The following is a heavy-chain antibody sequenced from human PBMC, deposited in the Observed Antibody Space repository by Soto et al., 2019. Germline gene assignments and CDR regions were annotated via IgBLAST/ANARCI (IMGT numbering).Heavy chain of an antibody. CDR3: ARDLLSTYYYDSREFDY. Sequence: ASVKVSCKASGYTFTSYGISWVRQAPGQGLEWMGWISAYNGNTNYAQKLQGRVTMTTDTSTSTAYMELRSLRSDDTAVYYCARDLLSTYYYDSREFDYWGQGTLVTVSS. CDR1: GYTFTSYG. J-gene: IGHJ4*02. D-gene: IGHD3-22*01. V-gene: IGHV1-18*01. CDR2: ISAYNGNT.